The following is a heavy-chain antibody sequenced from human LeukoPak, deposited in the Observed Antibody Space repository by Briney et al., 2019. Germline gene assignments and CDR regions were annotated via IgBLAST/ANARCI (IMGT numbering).Heavy chain of an antibody. Sequence: SVKVSCKASGGTFSSYAISWVRQAPGQGLEWMGGIIPIFGTANYAQKFQGRVTITTDESTSTAYMELSSLRSEDTAVYYCARGDRYYYDSSGQYKGDWFDPWGQGTLVTVSS. V-gene: IGHV1-69*05. CDR1: GGTFSSYA. CDR3: ARGDRYYYDSSGQYKGDWFDP. J-gene: IGHJ5*02. D-gene: IGHD3-22*01. CDR2: IIPIFGTA.